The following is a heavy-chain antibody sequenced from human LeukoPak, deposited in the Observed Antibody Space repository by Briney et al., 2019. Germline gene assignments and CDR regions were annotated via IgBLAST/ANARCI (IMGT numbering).Heavy chain of an antibody. J-gene: IGHJ4*02. D-gene: IGHD4/OR15-4a*01. CDR3: AREYGLTYGAGW. CDR2: IYIGRST. CDR1: GFTVSTNH. V-gene: IGHV3-66*01. Sequence: PGGSLRLSCAASGFTVSTNHMSWVRQPPGKGLEWVSVIYIGRSTYYADSVKGGFTISRDDSKNTLYLQMSSLRAKDTAVYYWAREYGLTYGAGWWGRGTLAMVS.